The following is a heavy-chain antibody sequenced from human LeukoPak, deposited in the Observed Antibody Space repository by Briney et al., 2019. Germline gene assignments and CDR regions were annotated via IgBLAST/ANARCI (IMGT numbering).Heavy chain of an antibody. V-gene: IGHV4-34*01. CDR3: ARVRFLEWLLPDYYFDY. CDR2: INHSGST. J-gene: IGHJ4*02. CDR1: GGSFSGYY. Sequence: SETLSLTCAVYGGSFSGYYWSWIRQPPGKGLEWIGEINHSGSTNYNPSLKSQVTISVDTSKNQFSLKLSSVTAADTAVYYCARVRFLEWLLPDYYFDYWGQGTLVTVSS. D-gene: IGHD3-3*01.